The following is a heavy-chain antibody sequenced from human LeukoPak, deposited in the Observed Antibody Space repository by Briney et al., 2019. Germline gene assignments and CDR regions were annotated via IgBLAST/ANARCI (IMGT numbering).Heavy chain of an antibody. CDR2: IIPILGIA. CDR3: ARGFDSSGYYLIT. J-gene: IGHJ5*02. D-gene: IGHD3-22*01. Sequence: ASVKVSCKASGGTFSSYAISWVRQAPGQGLEWMGRIIPILGIANYAQKFRGRVTITADKSTSTAYMELSSLRSEDTAVYYCARGFDSSGYYLITWGQGTLVTVSS. V-gene: IGHV1-69*04. CDR1: GGTFSSYA.